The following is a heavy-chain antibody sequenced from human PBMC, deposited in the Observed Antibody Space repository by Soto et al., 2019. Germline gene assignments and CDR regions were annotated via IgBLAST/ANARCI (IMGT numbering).Heavy chain of an antibody. Sequence: GSVKVSCKASGYTCTGYYMHWVRQAPGQGLEWMGWINPNSGGTNYAQKFQGWVTMTRDTSISTAYMELSRLRSDDTAVYYCAREGVTYYYDRSRFAYCAQRTPVT. J-gene: IGHJ4*02. CDR2: INPNSGGT. CDR1: GYTCTGYY. D-gene: IGHD3-22*01. V-gene: IGHV1-2*04. CDR3: AREGVTYYYDRSRFAY.